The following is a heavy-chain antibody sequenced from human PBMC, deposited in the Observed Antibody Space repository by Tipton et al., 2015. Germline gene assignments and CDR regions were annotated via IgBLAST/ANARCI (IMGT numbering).Heavy chain of an antibody. CDR2: ISWNSGGI. CDR1: GFTFDDYA. D-gene: IGHD3-10*01. V-gene: IGHV3-9*01. CDR3: ARVDYSSYENFDQ. J-gene: IGHJ4*02. Sequence: SLRLSCAGSGFTFDDYAIHWVRQVPGKGLEWVSGISWNSGGIGYADSVKGRFTISRDNANNTLYLQMNSLRDEDTAVYYCARVDYSSYENFDQWGQGTLVTVSS.